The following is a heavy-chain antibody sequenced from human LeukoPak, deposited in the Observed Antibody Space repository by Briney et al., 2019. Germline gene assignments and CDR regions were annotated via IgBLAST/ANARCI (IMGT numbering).Heavy chain of an antibody. CDR3: ARDSGPLGSWSIDY. J-gene: IGHJ4*02. D-gene: IGHD6-13*01. V-gene: IGHV3-11*06. CDR1: GFTLSDYY. CDR2: ISSSNRYT. Sequence: GGSLRLSCAASGFTLSDYYMSWIRQAPGKGLEWVSYISSSNRYTNYADSVKGRFTISRDNAKNSLYLQMNSLRDEDSAVYYCARDSGPLGSWSIDYWGQGTLVTVSS.